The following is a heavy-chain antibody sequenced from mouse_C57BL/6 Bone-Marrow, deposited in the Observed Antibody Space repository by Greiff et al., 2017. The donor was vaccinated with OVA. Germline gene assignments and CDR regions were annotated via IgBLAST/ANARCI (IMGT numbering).Heavy chain of an antibody. CDR2: INPGSGGT. Sequence: QVQLQQSGAELVRPGPSVKVSCKASGYAFTNYLIEWVKQRPGQGLEWIGVINPGSGGTNYNEKFKGKATLTADKSSSTAYMQLSSLTSEDSAVYFCARGVDYWGQGTSVTVSS. CDR3: ARGVDY. CDR1: GYAFTNYL. V-gene: IGHV1-54*01. J-gene: IGHJ4*01.